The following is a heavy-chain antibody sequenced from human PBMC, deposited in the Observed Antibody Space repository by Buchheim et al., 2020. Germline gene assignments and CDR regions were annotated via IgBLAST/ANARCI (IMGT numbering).Heavy chain of an antibody. D-gene: IGHD2-8*01. Sequence: QVQLQQWGAGLLKPSETLSLTCAVYGGSFSGYYWSWIRQPPGKGLEWVGEINHSGSTNYNPSLKSRVTHPVTTPKNQFPLKLSSVTAADTAVYYCARGRVLMVYALGYWGQGTL. V-gene: IGHV4-34*01. CDR3: ARGRVLMVYALGY. CDR2: INHSGST. J-gene: IGHJ4*02. CDR1: GGSFSGYY.